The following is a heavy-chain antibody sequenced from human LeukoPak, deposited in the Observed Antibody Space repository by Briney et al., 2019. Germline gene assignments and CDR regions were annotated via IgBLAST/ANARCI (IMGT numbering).Heavy chain of an antibody. J-gene: IGHJ4*02. Sequence: GESLKISCKGPGYSFTRYWIGWVRQMPGKGLEWMGIIYPGDSATRYSPSFQGQVTISPDKSISTAYLQWSSLKASGTAMYYCARQRCSGGSCYLDYWGQGTLVTVSS. CDR1: GYSFTRYW. CDR3: ARQRCSGGSCYLDY. CDR2: IYPGDSAT. D-gene: IGHD2-15*01. V-gene: IGHV5-51*01.